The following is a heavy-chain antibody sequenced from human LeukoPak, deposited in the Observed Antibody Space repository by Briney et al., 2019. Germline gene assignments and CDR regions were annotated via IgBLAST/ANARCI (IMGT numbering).Heavy chain of an antibody. J-gene: IGHJ4*02. V-gene: IGHV3-53*01. CDR2: IYSGGIT. D-gene: IGHD3-10*01. CDR3: VRVPMVRFYFDY. CDR1: GFTVSSNY. Sequence: GGSLRLSCAASGFTVSSNYMSWVRQAPGKGLEWASVIYSGGITYYADSVKGRFTISRDNSKNTLYLQMKSLRAEDTAVYYCVRVPMVRFYFDYWGQGTLVTVSS.